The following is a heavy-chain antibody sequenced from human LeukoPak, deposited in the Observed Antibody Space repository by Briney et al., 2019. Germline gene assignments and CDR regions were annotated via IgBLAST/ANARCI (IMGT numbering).Heavy chain of an antibody. CDR1: GFTFSSYG. J-gene: IGHJ4*02. CDR3: AREERASGYFDY. D-gene: IGHD5-24*01. Sequence: GGSLRLSCAASGFTFSSYGMHWVRQAPGKGLEWVAVIWYDGSNKYYADSVKGRFTISRDNSKNTLYLQMNSLRAEDTAVYYCAREERASGYFDYWGQGTLVTVSS. CDR2: IWYDGSNK. V-gene: IGHV3-33*01.